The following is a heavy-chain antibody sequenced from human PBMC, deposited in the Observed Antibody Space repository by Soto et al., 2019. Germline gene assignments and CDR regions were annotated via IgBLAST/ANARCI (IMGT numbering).Heavy chain of an antibody. CDR3: ARGIATGQLDP. Sequence: ASVKVSCKASGYTFTRYTMNWVRQAPGQRLEWMEWINPANGNTKSSQKFQDRVIITRDTSASTAYMDLSSLRSEDTAVYYCARGIATGQLDPWGQGTLVTVSS. CDR2: INPANGNT. CDR1: GYTFTRYT. V-gene: IGHV1-3*01. J-gene: IGHJ5*02. D-gene: IGHD2-15*01.